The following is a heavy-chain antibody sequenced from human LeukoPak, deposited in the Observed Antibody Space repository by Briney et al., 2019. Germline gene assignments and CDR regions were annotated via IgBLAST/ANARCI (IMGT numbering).Heavy chain of an antibody. D-gene: IGHD3-10*01. V-gene: IGHV3-21*01. Sequence: GGSLRLSCEASEFTFRSHTMNWVRQAPGKGLEWVSSITSTSGHIYYTDSVKGRFTISRDNAKNSLYLQMNSLRAEDTAVYYCAGTYYYGSGSPAPIDYWGQGTLVTVSS. CDR2: ITSTSGHI. J-gene: IGHJ4*02. CDR3: AGTYYYGSGSPAPIDY. CDR1: EFTFRSHT.